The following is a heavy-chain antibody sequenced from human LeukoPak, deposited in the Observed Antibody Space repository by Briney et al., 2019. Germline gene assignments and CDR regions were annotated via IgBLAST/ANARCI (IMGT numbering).Heavy chain of an antibody. V-gene: IGHV1-8*01. J-gene: IGHJ3*02. Sequence: ASMKVSCKASGYTFTSYDINWVRQATGQGLEWMGWMNPNSGNTGYAQKFQGRVTMTRNTSISTAYMELSSLRSEDTAVYYCGRSPYSLDAFDIWGQGTMVTVSS. CDR2: MNPNSGNT. CDR3: GRSPYSLDAFDI. D-gene: IGHD5-12*01. CDR1: GYTFTSYD.